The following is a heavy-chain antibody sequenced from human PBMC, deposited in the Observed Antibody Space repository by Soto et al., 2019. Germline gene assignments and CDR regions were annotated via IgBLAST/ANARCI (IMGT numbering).Heavy chain of an antibody. CDR1: GASITRGGFH. Sequence: QLQLQESGPGLVKPSETLSLTCAVTGASITRGGFHWGWIRQSPGQGLEWIGSLYSWGTYYNPSLKSRVTISADTSKNDFSLRLTSVTAADTAVYYCARRGSGHTFDYWGQGTLVTVSS. J-gene: IGHJ4*02. V-gene: IGHV4-39*02. CDR2: LYSWGT. D-gene: IGHD3-10*01. CDR3: ARRGSGHTFDY.